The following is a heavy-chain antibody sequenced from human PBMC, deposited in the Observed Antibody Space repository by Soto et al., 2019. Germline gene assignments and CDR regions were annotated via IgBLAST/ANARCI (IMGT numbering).Heavy chain of an antibody. J-gene: IGHJ6*02. CDR1: GYSFTSYY. CDR3: ARDLVLAGSGSYYRYYYYGMDV. V-gene: IGHV1-46*01. Sequence: GASVKLSCTASGYSFTSYYMHWVRQAPGQGLEWMGIINPSGGSTSYAQKFQGGVTMTRDTSTSTVYMELSSLRSEDTAVYYCARDLVLAGSGSYYRYYYYGMDVWGQGTTVTVSS. D-gene: IGHD3-10*01. CDR2: INPSGGST.